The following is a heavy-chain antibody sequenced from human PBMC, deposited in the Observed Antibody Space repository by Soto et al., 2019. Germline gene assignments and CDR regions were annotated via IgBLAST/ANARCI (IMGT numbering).Heavy chain of an antibody. D-gene: IGHD3-10*01. CDR3: VKESALRVTTNYGAVDT. CDR1: GFSFSSYA. CDR2: LSGRGDIR. J-gene: IGHJ3*02. Sequence: EVQLLESGGGLVQPGGSLRLSRAASGFSFSSYAMSWVRQAPGKGLEWVSGLSGRGDIRFYTDSVMGRFTISRANSKNALYLEMNSLRAEDTAVYFSVKESALRVTTNYGAVDTCGAGTMVTFSS. V-gene: IGHV3-23*01.